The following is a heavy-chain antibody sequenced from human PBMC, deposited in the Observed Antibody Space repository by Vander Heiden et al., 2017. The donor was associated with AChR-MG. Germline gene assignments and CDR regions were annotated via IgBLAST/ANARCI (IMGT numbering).Heavy chain of an antibody. J-gene: IGHJ6*02. CDR1: GFTFSSYW. V-gene: IGHV3-7*01. CDR2: IKQDGSEK. D-gene: IGHD2-2*01. Sequence: EMQLVESGGTLVQPGGSLRLSCEASGFTFSSYWMSWVRQAPGKGLEWVANIKQDGSEKYYEDSVKGRLIISRDNAKKSLYLQMNSLRVEDTAVYYCARDGVRVPARMVYYYYGLDVWGQGTTVTVSS. CDR3: ARDGVRVPARMVYYYYGLDV.